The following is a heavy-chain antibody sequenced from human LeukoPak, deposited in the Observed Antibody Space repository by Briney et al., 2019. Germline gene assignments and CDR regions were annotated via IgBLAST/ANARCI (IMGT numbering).Heavy chain of an antibody. J-gene: IGHJ4*02. CDR3: ATGSQIRETAF. CDR1: RFSISDYY. Sequence: PGGSLRLSCAASRFSISDYYMGWIRQAPGKGLQWLSYISGDGRDTNYADSVKGRFTITRDNARNSLYLQMNSLRAEDTAVYFCATGSQIRETAFWGQGVLVTVSS. V-gene: IGHV3-11*03. CDR2: ISGDGRDT. D-gene: IGHD3-10*01.